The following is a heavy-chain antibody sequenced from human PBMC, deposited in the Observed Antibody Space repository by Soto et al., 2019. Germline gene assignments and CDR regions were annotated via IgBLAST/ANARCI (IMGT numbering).Heavy chain of an antibody. CDR2: ISSRSDTL. D-gene: IGHD2-15*01. Sequence: PGGSLRLSCEGSGFTFSAYAMNWVRQAPGKGLEWVSYISSRSDTLYYADSVKGRFTTSRDNAKNSVYLQVNNLRDEDTAVYYCARDWDIVILSVPIPNYNYGMDVWGQGTTVTVS. CDR1: GFTFSAYA. CDR3: ARDWDIVILSVPIPNYNYGMDV. V-gene: IGHV3-48*02. J-gene: IGHJ6*02.